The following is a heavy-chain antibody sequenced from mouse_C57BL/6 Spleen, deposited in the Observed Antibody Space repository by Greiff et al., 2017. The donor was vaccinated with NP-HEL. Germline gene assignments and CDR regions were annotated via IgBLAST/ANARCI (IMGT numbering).Heavy chain of an antibody. CDR3: ARERDYYGSSSFDY. CDR1: GYTFTSYW. J-gene: IGHJ2*01. CDR2: IHPNSGST. Sequence: QVQLQQPGAELVKPGASVKLSCKASGYTFTSYWMHWVKQRPGQGLEWIGMIHPNSGSTNYNEKFKSKATLTVDKSSSTAYMQLSSLTSEDSAVYSGARERDYYGSSSFDYWGQGTTLTVSS. V-gene: IGHV1-64*01. D-gene: IGHD1-1*01.